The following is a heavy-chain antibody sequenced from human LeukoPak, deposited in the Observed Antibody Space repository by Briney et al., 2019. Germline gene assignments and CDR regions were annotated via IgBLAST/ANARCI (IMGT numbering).Heavy chain of an antibody. CDR2: IVPHGGGT. CDR3: ARNAYCDSTNCYAWFDP. Sequence: ASVKVSCKASGYTLTDYYIHWVRQAPGQGLEWMGWIVPHGGGTNYAQNYQGRITMTRDTSISTAYMELSSLRSDDTAVYYCARNAYCDSTNCYAWFDPWGQGTLVTVSS. CDR1: GYTLTDYY. J-gene: IGHJ5*02. V-gene: IGHV1-2*02. D-gene: IGHD2-2*01.